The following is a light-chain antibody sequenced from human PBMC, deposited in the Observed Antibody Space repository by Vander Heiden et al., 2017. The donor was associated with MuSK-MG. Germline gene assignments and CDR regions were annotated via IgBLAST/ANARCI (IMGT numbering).Light chain of an antibody. Sequence: EIVLTPSPATLSVSLGEWATLSCRAGQNVNSNLAWYQQKPGQAPRLVIYGASTRATGIPARFSGSASGTEFTLTISILQSEDFAVDSCQQDNNWPLTFGGGTKVEIK. V-gene: IGKV3-15*01. CDR2: GAS. CDR3: QQDNNWPLT. J-gene: IGKJ4*01. CDR1: QNVNSN.